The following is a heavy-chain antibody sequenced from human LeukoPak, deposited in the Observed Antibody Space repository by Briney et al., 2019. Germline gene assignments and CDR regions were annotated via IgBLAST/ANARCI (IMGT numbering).Heavy chain of an antibody. CDR1: GGSFSGYY. V-gene: IGHV4-34*01. Sequence: SETLSLTCAVYGGSFSGYYWSWIRQPPGKGLEWIGEINHSGSTNYNPSLKSRVTISVDTSKNQFSLKLSSVTASDTAVYYCAREGDGYNYVDYWGQGTLVTVSS. D-gene: IGHD5-24*01. J-gene: IGHJ4*02. CDR2: INHSGST. CDR3: AREGDGYNYVDY.